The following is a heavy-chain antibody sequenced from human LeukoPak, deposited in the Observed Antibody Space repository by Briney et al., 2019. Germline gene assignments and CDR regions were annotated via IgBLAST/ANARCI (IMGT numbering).Heavy chain of an antibody. J-gene: IGHJ5*02. Sequence: ASVKVSCKAFGYTFTSYDINWVRQATGQGLEWMGWMNPNSGNTGYAQKFQGRVTMTRDTSISTAYMELSRLRSDDTAVYYCASGVVPAAIGGYWFDPWGQGTLVTVSS. CDR3: ASGVVPAAIGGYWFDP. D-gene: IGHD2-2*02. V-gene: IGHV1-8*01. CDR1: GYTFTSYD. CDR2: MNPNSGNT.